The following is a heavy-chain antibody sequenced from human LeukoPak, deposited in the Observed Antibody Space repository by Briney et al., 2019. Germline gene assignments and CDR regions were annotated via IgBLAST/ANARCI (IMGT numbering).Heavy chain of an antibody. Sequence: ASVKVSCKASGYTFTGYHIHWVRQAPGQGLEWMGRINPYSGDTNFAQKFQGRVTMTRDTSITTAYMDLSSLTPDDTAGYFCARDQGSLTRCWYPGYWGQGTQVTVSS. V-gene: IGHV1-2*06. J-gene: IGHJ4*02. CDR3: ARDQGSLTRCWYPGY. D-gene: IGHD6-13*01. CDR2: INPYSGDT. CDR1: GYTFTGYH.